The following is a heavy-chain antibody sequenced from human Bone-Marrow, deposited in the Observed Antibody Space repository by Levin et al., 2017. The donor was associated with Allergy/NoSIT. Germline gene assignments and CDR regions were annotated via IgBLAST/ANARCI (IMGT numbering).Heavy chain of an antibody. CDR1: GYSFSSYW. Sequence: GGSLRLSCKASGYSFSSYWIGWVRQRPGEGLEWMGMTYPGDSDTRYSPSFQGQVTISADKSISTAYLQWSSLKASDTAIYFCARRLRQYSDSTGYNFWGQGTLVTVSA. D-gene: IGHD3-22*01. CDR2: TYPGDSDT. V-gene: IGHV5-51*01. J-gene: IGHJ4*02. CDR3: ARRLRQYSDSTGYNF.